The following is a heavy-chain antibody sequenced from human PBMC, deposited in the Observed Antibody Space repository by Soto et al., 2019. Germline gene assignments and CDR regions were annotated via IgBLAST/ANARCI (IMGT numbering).Heavy chain of an antibody. J-gene: IGHJ4*02. CDR1: GFTFSSYG. CDR2: ISYDGSNK. V-gene: IGHV3-30*18. CDR3: AKGPIVVVISSGGYGGIDY. Sequence: GGSLRLSCAASGFTFSSYGMHWVRQAPGKGLEWVAVISYDGSNKYYADSVKGRFTISRDNSKNTLYLQMNSLRAEDTAVYYCAKGPIVVVISSGGYGGIDYWGQGTLVTVSS. D-gene: IGHD3-22*01.